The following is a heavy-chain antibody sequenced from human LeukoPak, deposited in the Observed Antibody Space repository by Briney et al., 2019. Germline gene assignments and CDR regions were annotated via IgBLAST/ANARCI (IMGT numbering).Heavy chain of an antibody. J-gene: IGHJ5*02. V-gene: IGHV1-2*06. D-gene: IGHD3-22*01. CDR3: ARGWVYYDSSGLPIMS. CDR2: INPNSGGT. CDR1: GYTFTGYY. Sequence: ASVKVSCKASGYTFTGYYMHWVRQAPGQGLEWMGRINPNSGGTNYAQKFQGRVIMTRDTSISTAYMELSRLRSDDTAVYYCARGWVYYDSSGLPIMSWGQGTLVTVSS.